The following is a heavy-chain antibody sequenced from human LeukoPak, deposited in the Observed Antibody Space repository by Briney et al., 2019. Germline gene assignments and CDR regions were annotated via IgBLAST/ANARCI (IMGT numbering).Heavy chain of an antibody. CDR3: AREHTLDSVTEY. CDR2: ISGSGGTT. Sequence: GGSLRLSCAAARFTFSSYAMNWVRQAPGKGLEWVSGISGSGGTTFYADSVKGRFTISRDNFKTTLYLKMNSRRAEDTAVYYCAREHTLDSVTEYWGGGALVTVAS. D-gene: IGHD2-2*02. J-gene: IGHJ4*02. CDR1: RFTFSSYA. V-gene: IGHV3-23*01.